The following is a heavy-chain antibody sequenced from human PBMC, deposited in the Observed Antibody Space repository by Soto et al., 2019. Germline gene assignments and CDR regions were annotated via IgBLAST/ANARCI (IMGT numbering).Heavy chain of an antibody. D-gene: IGHD1-26*01. V-gene: IGHV1-3*01. CDR1: GYTFTSYA. CDR2: INAGNGNT. J-gene: IGHJ4*02. Sequence: GASVKVSCKASGYTFTSYAMHWVRQAPGQRLEWMGWINAGNGNTKYSQKFQGRVTITRDTSASTAYMELSSLRSEDTAVYYCARDPESPYSGSYFGYFDYWGQGTLVTVSS. CDR3: ARDPESPYSGSYFGYFDY.